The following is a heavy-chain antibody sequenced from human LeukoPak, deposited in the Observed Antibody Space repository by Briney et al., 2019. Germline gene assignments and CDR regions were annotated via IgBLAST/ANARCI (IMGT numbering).Heavy chain of an antibody. D-gene: IGHD1-26*01. CDR1: GGTFTSYA. V-gene: IGHV1-69*13. CDR2: IIPISGTT. Sequence: ASVKVSCKTSGGTFTSYAITWVRQAPGQGLEWMGKIIPISGTTNYAQKFQGRVTFTADESTSTAYMEVSSLRSEDTALYYCARKLRLGGNWFDPWGQGTLVTVSS. CDR3: ARKLRLGGNWFDP. J-gene: IGHJ5*02.